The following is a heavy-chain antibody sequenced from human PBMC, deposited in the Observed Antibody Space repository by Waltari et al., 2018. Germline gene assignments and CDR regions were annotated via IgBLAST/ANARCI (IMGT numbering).Heavy chain of an antibody. J-gene: IGHJ3*02. D-gene: IGHD3-10*01. CDR2: INHSGST. CDR1: GGSFSGHY. Sequence: QAQLQQWGAGLLKPSETLSLTCAVYGGSFSGHYWRWTRQPPGKGLEWIGEINHSGSTNYNPSLKSRVTISVDTTKNQFSLKLSSVTAADTAVYYCARPLKSYGLKLAFDIWGQGTMVTVSS. CDR3: ARPLKSYGLKLAFDI. V-gene: IGHV4-34*01.